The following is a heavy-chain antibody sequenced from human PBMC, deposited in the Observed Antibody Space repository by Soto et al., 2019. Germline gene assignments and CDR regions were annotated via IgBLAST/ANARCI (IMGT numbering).Heavy chain of an antibody. J-gene: IGHJ3*02. D-gene: IGHD3-22*01. Sequence: VSLRLSCAASGFTFSSYSMNWVRQAPGKGLEWVSSISSSSSYIYYTDSVKGRFTISRDNAKNSLYLQMNSLRAEDTAVYYCASPYYYDSYDAFDIWGQGTMVTVSS. CDR2: ISSSSSYI. V-gene: IGHV3-21*01. CDR3: ASPYYYDSYDAFDI. CDR1: GFTFSSYS.